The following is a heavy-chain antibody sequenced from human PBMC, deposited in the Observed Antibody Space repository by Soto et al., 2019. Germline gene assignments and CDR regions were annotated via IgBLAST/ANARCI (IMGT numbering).Heavy chain of an antibody. D-gene: IGHD1-1*01. CDR2: ISSSSSYI. CDR3: ARSRRYYYGMDV. V-gene: IGHV3-21*01. J-gene: IGHJ6*02. Sequence: GGSLRLSCAASGFTFSSYSMNWVRQAPGKGLEWVSSISSSSSYIYYADSVKGRFTISRDNAKNSLYLQMNSLRAEDTAVYYCARSRRYYYGMDVWGQGTTVTVSS. CDR1: GFTFSSYS.